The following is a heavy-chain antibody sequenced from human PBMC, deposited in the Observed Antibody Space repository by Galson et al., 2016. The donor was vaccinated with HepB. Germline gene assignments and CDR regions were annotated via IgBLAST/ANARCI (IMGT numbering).Heavy chain of an antibody. CDR3: ARERFCSSATCYVGDAFHI. Sequence: SLRLSCAASGFSFHNYGMHWVRQAPGKGLEWLAVISHDGTVVYYADALKGRFTISRDNAKNSLYVQMDSLRAEDTAVYFCARERFCSSATCYVGDAFHIGGQGTMVTVSS. CDR2: ISHDGTVV. V-gene: IGHV3-30*03. D-gene: IGHD2-2*01. J-gene: IGHJ3*02. CDR1: GFSFHNYG.